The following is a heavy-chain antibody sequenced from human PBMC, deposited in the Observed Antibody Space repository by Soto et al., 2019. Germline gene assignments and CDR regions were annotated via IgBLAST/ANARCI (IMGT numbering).Heavy chain of an antibody. Sequence: QVQLVQSGAEVKKPGDSVRVSCKASGYTFTSYGIGWVRQAPGQGLEWMGWISANIGNTKYAQKLQGRVTMTTDASTSTAYMELRSLRSDDAAVYYCARDGYFDHWGQGTLVTVSS. J-gene: IGHJ4*02. V-gene: IGHV1-18*01. CDR3: ARDGYFDH. CDR2: ISANIGNT. CDR1: GYTFTSYG.